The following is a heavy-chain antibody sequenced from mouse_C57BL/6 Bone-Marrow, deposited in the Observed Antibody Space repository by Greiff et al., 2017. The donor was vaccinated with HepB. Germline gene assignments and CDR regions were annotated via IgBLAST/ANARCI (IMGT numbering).Heavy chain of an antibody. CDR2: IDPSDSYT. J-gene: IGHJ4*01. Sequence: QVQLQQPGAELVKPGASVKLSCKASGYTFTSYWMQWVKQRPGQGLEWIGEIDPSDSYTNYNQKFKGKATLTVDTSSSTAYMQLSSLTSEDSAVYYCARRKAYDYGNYAMDYWGQGTSVTVSS. CDR1: GYTFTSYW. CDR3: ARRKAYDYGNYAMDY. V-gene: IGHV1-50*01. D-gene: IGHD2-4*01.